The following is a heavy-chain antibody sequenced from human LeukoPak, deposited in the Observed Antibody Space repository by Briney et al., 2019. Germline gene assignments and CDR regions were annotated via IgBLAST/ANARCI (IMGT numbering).Heavy chain of an antibody. CDR3: AKDFRTYDSSGPFDY. V-gene: IGHV3-48*03. J-gene: IGHJ4*02. D-gene: IGHD3-22*01. Sequence: PGGSLRLSCAASGFTFSSYEMNWVRQAPGKGLEWVSYISSSGSTIYYADSVKGRFTISRDNAKNSLYLQMNSLRAEDTAVYYCAKDFRTYDSSGPFDYWGQGTLVTVSS. CDR2: ISSSGSTI. CDR1: GFTFSSYE.